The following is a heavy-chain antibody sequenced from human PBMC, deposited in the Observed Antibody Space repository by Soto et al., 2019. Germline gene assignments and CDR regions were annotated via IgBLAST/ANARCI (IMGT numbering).Heavy chain of an antibody. CDR3: AREGSSGSTIYYFDY. CDR1: GFTLNSYG. V-gene: IGHV3-33*01. CDR2: IWFDGSSK. J-gene: IGHJ4*02. Sequence: GGSLRLSCAASGFTLNSYGMHWVRQAPGKGLEWVAVIWFDGSSKYYADSVKGRFTVSRDNSKNTLYLQMNSLRADDTAVYYCAREGSSGSTIYYFDYWGQGNPVTVSS. D-gene: IGHD6-19*01.